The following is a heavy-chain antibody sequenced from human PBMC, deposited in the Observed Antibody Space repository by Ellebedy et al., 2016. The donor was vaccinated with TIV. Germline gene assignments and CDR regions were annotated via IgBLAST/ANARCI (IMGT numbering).Heavy chain of an antibody. CDR1: GFTLSHYG. D-gene: IGHD3-22*01. V-gene: IGHV3-33*08. CDR2: IWYDGSNK. Sequence: GESLKISCAASGFTLSHYGMHWVRQAPGKGLEWVAVIWYDGSNKYYADSVKGRFTISRDNSKNTLYLQMNSLRAEDTAVYYCARDLGGYYYFDYWGQGTLVTVSS. CDR3: ARDLGGYYYFDY. J-gene: IGHJ4*02.